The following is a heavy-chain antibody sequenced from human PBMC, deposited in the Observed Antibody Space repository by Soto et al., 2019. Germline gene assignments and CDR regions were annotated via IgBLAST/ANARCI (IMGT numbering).Heavy chain of an antibody. CDR1: GGSISSSNW. CDR2: IYHSGST. D-gene: IGHD4-17*01. V-gene: IGHV4-4*02. J-gene: IGHJ3*02. CDR3: ARDGPATRYGDYDRGAFDI. Sequence: SETLSLTCAVSGGSISSSNWWSWVRQPPGKGLEWIGEIYHSGSTNYNPSLKSRVTISVDKSKNQFSLKLSSVTAADTAVYYCARDGPATRYGDYDRGAFDIWGQGTMVTVSS.